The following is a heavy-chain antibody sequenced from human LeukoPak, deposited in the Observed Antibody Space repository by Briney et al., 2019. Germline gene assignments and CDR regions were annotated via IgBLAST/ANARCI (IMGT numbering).Heavy chain of an antibody. CDR3: AREGVDGDYHDY. Sequence: GGSLRLSCAASGFTFSSYSMNWVRQAPGKGLEWVSSISSSSSYIYYADSVKGRFTISRDNAKNSLYLQMNSLRAEDTAVYYCAREGVDGDYHDYWGQGTLVTVSS. J-gene: IGHJ4*02. D-gene: IGHD5/OR15-5a*01. CDR2: ISSSSSYI. V-gene: IGHV3-21*01. CDR1: GFTFSSYS.